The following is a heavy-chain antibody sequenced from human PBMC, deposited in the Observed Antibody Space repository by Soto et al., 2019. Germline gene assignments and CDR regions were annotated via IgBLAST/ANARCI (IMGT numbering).Heavy chain of an antibody. CDR2: INAGNGNT. Sequence: ASLKVSCMTSGYTFTIYAMHWVRQSPGQRLEWMGWINAGNGNTKYSQKFQGRVTITRDTSASTAYMELSSLRSEDTAVYYCALKYSGSSWFDPWGQGTLVTVSS. CDR1: GYTFTIYA. CDR3: ALKYSGSSWFDP. J-gene: IGHJ5*02. V-gene: IGHV1-3*01. D-gene: IGHD1-26*01.